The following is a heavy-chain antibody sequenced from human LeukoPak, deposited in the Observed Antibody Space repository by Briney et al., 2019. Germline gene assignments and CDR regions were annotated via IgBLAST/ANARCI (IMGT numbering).Heavy chain of an antibody. V-gene: IGHV3-30*04. D-gene: IGHD3-3*01. Sequence: GSLRLSCAASGFTFSSYAMHWVRQAPGKGLEWVAVISYDGSNKYYADSVKGRFTISRDNSKNTLYLQMNSLRAEDTAVYYCAKSGRFLEWLLSAFDYWGQGTLVTVSS. CDR3: AKSGRFLEWLLSAFDY. CDR1: GFTFSSYA. CDR2: ISYDGSNK. J-gene: IGHJ4*02.